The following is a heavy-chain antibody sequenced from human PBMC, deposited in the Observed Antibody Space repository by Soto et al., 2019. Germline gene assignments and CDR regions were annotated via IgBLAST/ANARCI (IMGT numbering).Heavy chain of an antibody. CDR3: ARVRRYCSSTSCPHDY. D-gene: IGHD2-2*01. CDR2: ISAYNGNT. J-gene: IGHJ4*02. Sequence: ASVKVSCKASGYTFTIYGISGVVRSPVQGLDGMGCISAYNGNTNYAQKLQGRVTMTTDTSTSTAYMELRSLRSDDTAVYYCARVRRYCSSTSCPHDYWGQGTLVTVSS. V-gene: IGHV1-18*01. CDR1: GYTFTIYG.